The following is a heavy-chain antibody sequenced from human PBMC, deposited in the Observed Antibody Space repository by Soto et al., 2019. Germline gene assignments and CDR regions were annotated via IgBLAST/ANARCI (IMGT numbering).Heavy chain of an antibody. CDR3: ASRIAVAGTSSGDSGRWFDP. J-gene: IGHJ5*02. CDR2: IIPIFGTA. CDR1: GGTFSSYA. Sequence: QVQLVQSGAEVKKPGSSVKVSCKASGGTFSSYAISWVRQAPGQGLEWMGGIIPIFGTANYAQKFQGRVTITADKSTSTAYMELSSLRSEDTAVYYCASRIAVAGTSSGDSGRWFDPWGQGTLVTVSS. D-gene: IGHD6-19*01. V-gene: IGHV1-69*06.